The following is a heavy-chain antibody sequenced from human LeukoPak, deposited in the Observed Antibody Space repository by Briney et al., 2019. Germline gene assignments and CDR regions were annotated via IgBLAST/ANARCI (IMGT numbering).Heavy chain of an antibody. D-gene: IGHD3-10*01. CDR2: IYPRDSDT. J-gene: IGHJ4*02. CDR1: GYTFTHQW. Sequence: GESLKISCKASGYTFTHQWIGWVRQMSGSGLEWMGTIYPRDSDTIYSPSFQGHVTISADTSNNTAYLEWSSLEASDTAIYYCARHSDVIGAIWGQGTLVTVSS. V-gene: IGHV5-51*01. CDR3: ARHSDVIGAI.